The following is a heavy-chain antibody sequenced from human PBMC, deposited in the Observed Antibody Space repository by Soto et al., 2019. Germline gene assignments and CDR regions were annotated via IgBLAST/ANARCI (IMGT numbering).Heavy chain of an antibody. D-gene: IGHD1-1*01. CDR2: ISSGSSNI. Sequence: GGSLRLSCAASGFTFSNFGMHWVRQAPGKGLEWISDISSGSSNIFYADSVKGRFTVSRDNAKNSVYLQMDSLRAEDTAVYYCARDQNAAGSDYWGQGTLVTVSS. J-gene: IGHJ4*02. CDR1: GFTFSNFG. V-gene: IGHV3-48*04. CDR3: ARDQNAAGSDY.